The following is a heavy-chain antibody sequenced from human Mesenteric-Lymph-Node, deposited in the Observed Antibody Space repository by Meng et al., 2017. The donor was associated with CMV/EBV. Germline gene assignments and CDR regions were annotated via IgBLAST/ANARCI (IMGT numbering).Heavy chain of an antibody. CDR1: GFTFSSYS. V-gene: IGHV3-21*01. CDR3: ARSFTLIPGGIRIYAVDV. CDR2: ISSSSSYI. Sequence: GGSLRLSCVASGFTFSSYSMNWVRQAPGKGLEWVSSISSSSSYIYYADSVKGRFTISRDNAKNSLYLQMNSLRADDTAVFYCARSFTLIPGGIRIYAVDVWGQGTTVTVSS. D-gene: IGHD2-2*01. J-gene: IGHJ6*02.